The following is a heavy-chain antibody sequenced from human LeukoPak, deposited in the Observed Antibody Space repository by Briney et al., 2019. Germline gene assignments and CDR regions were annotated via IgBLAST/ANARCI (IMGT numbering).Heavy chain of an antibody. CDR1: GGSISSYF. J-gene: IGHJ4*02. CDR3: ARVEDSSSSPFDY. D-gene: IGHD6-6*01. Sequence: SETLSLTCAVSGGSISSYFWSWIRQPPGKGLEWIGYIYYSGSTNYNPSLRSRVTISVDTSKNQFSLKLSSVTAADTAVYYCARVEDSSSSPFDYWGQGTLVTVSS. V-gene: IGHV4-59*12. CDR2: IYYSGST.